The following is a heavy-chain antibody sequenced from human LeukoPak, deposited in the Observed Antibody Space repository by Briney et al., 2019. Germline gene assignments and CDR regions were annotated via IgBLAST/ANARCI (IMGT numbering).Heavy chain of an antibody. CDR1: GGSISSSSYY. Sequence: KSSETLSLTCTVSGGSISSSSYYWGWIRQPPGKGLEWIGSIYYSGSTNYNPSLESRVTISVDTSKNQFSLQLTSLTAADTAVYYCAREGQQLVPPFDYWGQGTLVTVSS. D-gene: IGHD6-6*01. CDR2: IYYSGST. J-gene: IGHJ4*02. V-gene: IGHV4-39*07. CDR3: AREGQQLVPPFDY.